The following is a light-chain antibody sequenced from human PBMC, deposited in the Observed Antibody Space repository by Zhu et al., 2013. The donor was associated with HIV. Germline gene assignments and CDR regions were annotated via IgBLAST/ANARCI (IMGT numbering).Light chain of an antibody. CDR2: DNN. J-gene: IGLJ3*02. Sequence: QSVLTQPPSVSAAPGQKVTISCSGSSSNIGMSYVSWYQQFPGTAPKLLIYDNNKRPSGIPDRFSGSKSGTSATLDITGLQTGDEADYYCGTWDSSLSTWGVFGGGTKLTVL. V-gene: IGLV1-51*01. CDR3: GTWDSSLSTWGV. CDR1: SSNIGMSY.